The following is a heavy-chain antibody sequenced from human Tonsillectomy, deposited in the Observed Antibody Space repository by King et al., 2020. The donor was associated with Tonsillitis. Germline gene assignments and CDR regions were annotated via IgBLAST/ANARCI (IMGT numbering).Heavy chain of an antibody. CDR3: ARHERYPRYDMDV. Sequence: QLQESGPGLLKPSETLSLTCTVSGNSISSNIYYWGWIRQPPGKGLEWIGSIYYSGSTYYNPSLHSRVTMSVDTSKNQFSLKVSSVTAADTAVYYCARHERYPRYDMDVWGQGTTVTVSS. V-gene: IGHV4-39*01. D-gene: IGHD1-14*01. CDR1: GNSISSNIYY. CDR2: IYYSGST. J-gene: IGHJ6*02.